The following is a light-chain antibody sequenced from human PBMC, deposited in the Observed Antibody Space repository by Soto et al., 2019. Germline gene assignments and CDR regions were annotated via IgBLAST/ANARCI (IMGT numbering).Light chain of an antibody. Sequence: QSVLTQPPSASGTPGQRVTISCSGSVSDIGSNIVNWFQQLPDTAPKLLIYTNNQRPSGVPDRFSGSKSGTSASLAISELQSEDEADYYCAAWDASLHGWVFGGGTKLTVL. CDR1: VSDIGSNI. CDR3: AAWDASLHGWV. J-gene: IGLJ3*02. V-gene: IGLV1-44*01. CDR2: TNN.